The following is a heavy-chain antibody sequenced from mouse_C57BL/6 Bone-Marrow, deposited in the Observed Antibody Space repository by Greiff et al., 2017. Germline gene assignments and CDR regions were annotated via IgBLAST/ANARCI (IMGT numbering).Heavy chain of an antibody. D-gene: IGHD1-1*01. CDR3: ARALSTTVSYFDY. CDR2: ISDGGSYT. V-gene: IGHV5-4*01. CDR1: GFTFSSYA. Sequence: EVHLVESGGGLVKPGGSLKLSCAASGFTFSSYAMSWVRQTPEKRLEWVATISDGGSYTYYPDNVKGRFTISRDNAKNNQYLQMSHLKSEDTAMYYCARALSTTVSYFDYWGQGTTLTVSS. J-gene: IGHJ2*01.